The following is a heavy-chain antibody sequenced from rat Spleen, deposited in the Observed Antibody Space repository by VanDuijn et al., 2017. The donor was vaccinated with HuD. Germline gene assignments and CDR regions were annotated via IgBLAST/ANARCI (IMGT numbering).Heavy chain of an antibody. CDR1: GFTFNNHW. D-gene: IGHD1-1*01. J-gene: IGHJ2*01. CDR3: ASLLQWSPFDY. CDR2: ISNSGGSI. Sequence: EVQLVESGGGLVQPGRSLKLSCVASGFTFNNHWMSWIRQAPGKGLEWVASISNSGGSIYYPDSVKGRFTISRDNAQNTLYLQMNSLRSEDTATYYCASLLQWSPFDYWGQGVMVTVSS. V-gene: IGHV5-31*01.